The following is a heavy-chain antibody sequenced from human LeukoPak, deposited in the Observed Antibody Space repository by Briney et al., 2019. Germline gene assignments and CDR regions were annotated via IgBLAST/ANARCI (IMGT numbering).Heavy chain of an antibody. CDR3: AIIVGASARMYYYYMDV. V-gene: IGHV1-8*01. CDR1: GYTFTSYD. J-gene: IGHJ6*03. CDR2: MNPNSGNT. D-gene: IGHD1-26*01. Sequence: ASVKVSCKASGYTFTSYDINWVRQATGQGLEGMGWMNPNSGNTGYAQKFQGRVTMTRNTSISTAYVELSSLRSEDTAVYYCAIIVGASARMYYYYMDVWGKGTTVTVSS.